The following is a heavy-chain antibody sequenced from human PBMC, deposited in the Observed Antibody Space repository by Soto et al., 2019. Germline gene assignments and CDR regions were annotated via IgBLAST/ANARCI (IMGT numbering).Heavy chain of an antibody. CDR3: ARGPQIKATGGRFAAIQPHRQEYYYYYMDV. D-gene: IGHD5-12*01. CDR1: GYTFTGYY. V-gene: IGHV1-2*04. J-gene: IGHJ6*03. CDR2: INPNSGGT. Sequence: GASVKVSCKASGYTFTGYYMHWVRQAPGQGLEWMGWINPNSGGTNYAQKFQGWVTMTRDTSISTAYMELSRLRSDDTAVYYCARGPQIKATGGRFAAIQPHRQEYYYYYMDVWGKGTTVTVSS.